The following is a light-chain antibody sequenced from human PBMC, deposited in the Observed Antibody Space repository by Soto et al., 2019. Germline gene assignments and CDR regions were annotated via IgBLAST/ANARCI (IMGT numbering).Light chain of an antibody. CDR1: LKVRSNF. V-gene: IGKV3-20*01. J-gene: IGKJ4*02. Sequence: MGLAQAPGIDLCCRREIENNTFRASLKVRSNFLAWYQQKPGQAPRLLIRGASIRPTGIPDRFSGSGSGTDLSLTISRLEPEDFAVYYCQQYGRSPLTFAGGTKVDIK. CDR2: GAS. CDR3: QQYGRSPLT.